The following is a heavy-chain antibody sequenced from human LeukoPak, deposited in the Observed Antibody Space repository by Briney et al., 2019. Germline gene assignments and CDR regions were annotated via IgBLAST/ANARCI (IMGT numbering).Heavy chain of an antibody. CDR1: GFTFSGFA. J-gene: IGHJ4*02. V-gene: IGHV3-23*01. CDR3: AKDANYYDSSGYLIPFDY. D-gene: IGHD3-22*01. Sequence: PGGSRRLSCSASGFTFSGFAMTWVRQLPGRGREWVSSISGNGHQTYYADSVKGRFSVSRDNSKNILYLQMDSLRADDSALYYCAKDANYYDSSGYLIPFDYWGQGTLVTVSS. CDR2: ISGNGHQT.